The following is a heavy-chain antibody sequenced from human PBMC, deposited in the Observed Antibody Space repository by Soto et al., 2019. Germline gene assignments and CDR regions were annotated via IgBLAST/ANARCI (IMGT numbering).Heavy chain of an antibody. CDR1: GFTFSSYS. V-gene: IGHV3-48*02. D-gene: IGHD5-12*01. Sequence: EVQLVESGGGLVQPGGSLRLSCAASGFTFSSYSMNWVRQAPGKGLEWVSYISSSSSTIYYADSVKGRFTISRDNAKNSLYLQMNSLRDEDTAVYYCARGGGLRGYYYYYGMDVWGPGTTVTVSS. CDR3: ARGGGLRGYYYYYGMDV. CDR2: ISSSSSTI. J-gene: IGHJ6*02.